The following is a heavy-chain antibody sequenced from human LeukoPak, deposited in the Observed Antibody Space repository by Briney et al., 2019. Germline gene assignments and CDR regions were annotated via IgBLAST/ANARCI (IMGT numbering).Heavy chain of an antibody. V-gene: IGHV4-30-4*01. CDR2: IYYSGST. D-gene: IGHD6-13*01. Sequence: PSQTLSLTCTVSGGSISSGDYYWSWIRQPPGKGLEWIGYIYYSGSTNYNPSLKSRVTISVDTSKNQFSLKLSSVTAADTAVYYCARGRVGSSSWYDFDPWGQGTLVTVSS. CDR3: ARGRVGSSSWYDFDP. CDR1: GGSISSGDYY. J-gene: IGHJ5*02.